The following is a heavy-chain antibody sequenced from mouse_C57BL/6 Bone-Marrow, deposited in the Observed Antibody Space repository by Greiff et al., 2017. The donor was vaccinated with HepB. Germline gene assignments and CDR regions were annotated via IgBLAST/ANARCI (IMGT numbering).Heavy chain of an antibody. CDR1: GYTFTSYG. J-gene: IGHJ1*03. D-gene: IGHD1-1*01. V-gene: IGHV1-81*01. Sequence: QVQLQQSGAELARPGASVKLSCKASGYTFTSYGISWVKQRTGQGLEWIGEIYPRSGNTYYNEKFKGKATLTADKSSSTAYMGLRRLTSEDSAVYFCAREYYGSSGGYFDVWGTGTTVTVSS. CDR2: IYPRSGNT. CDR3: AREYYGSSGGYFDV.